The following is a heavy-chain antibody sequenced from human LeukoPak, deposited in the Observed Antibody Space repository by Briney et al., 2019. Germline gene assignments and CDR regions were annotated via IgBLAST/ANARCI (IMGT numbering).Heavy chain of an antibody. CDR1: GGSISSSSYY. CDR2: IYYSGST. D-gene: IGHD7-27*01. J-gene: IGHJ4*02. V-gene: IGHV4-61*05. Sequence: SETLSLTCTVSGGSISSSSYYWSWIRQPPGKGLEWIGYIYYSGSTNYNPSLKSRVTISVDTSKNQFSLKLSSVTAADTAVYYCARANWGSKEVDYWGQGTLVTVSS. CDR3: ARANWGSKEVDY.